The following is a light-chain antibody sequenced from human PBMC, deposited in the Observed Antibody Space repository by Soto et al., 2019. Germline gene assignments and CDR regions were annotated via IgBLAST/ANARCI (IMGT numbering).Light chain of an antibody. CDR1: SSDVGGYNY. V-gene: IGLV2-8*01. CDR2: EVS. J-gene: IGLJ3*02. CDR3: SSFGGSNHVV. Sequence: QPVLTQPPSASGSPGQSVTISCTGTSSDVGGYNYVTWYQQHPGKAPKLIIYEVSKRPSGVPDHFSGSKSGNTASLTVSGLQADDEADYYCSSFGGSNHVVFGGGTKLTVL.